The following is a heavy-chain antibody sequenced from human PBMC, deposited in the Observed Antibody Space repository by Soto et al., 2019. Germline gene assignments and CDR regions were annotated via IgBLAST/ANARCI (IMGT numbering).Heavy chain of an antibody. J-gene: IGHJ4*02. CDR2: ISYDGSNK. D-gene: IGHD2-15*01. CDR1: GFTFSSYG. Sequence: QVQLVESGGGVVQPGRSLRLSCAASGFTFSSYGMHWVRQAPGKGLEWVAVISYDGSNKYYADSVKGRFTISRDNSKNTLSLRMNSLSAEDTAVYYCAKDGARTNFDSWGQGTLVTVSS. CDR3: AKDGARTNFDS. V-gene: IGHV3-30*18.